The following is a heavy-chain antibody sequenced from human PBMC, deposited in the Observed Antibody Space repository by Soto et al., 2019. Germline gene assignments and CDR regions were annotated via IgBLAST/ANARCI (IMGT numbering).Heavy chain of an antibody. D-gene: IGHD3-10*01. J-gene: IGHJ4*02. CDR1: GYTLTELS. CDR2: FDPEDGET. V-gene: IGHV1-24*01. Sequence: QVQLVQSGAEVKKPGASVKVSCKVSGYTLTELSMHWVRQAPGKGLEWMGGFDPEDGETIYAQKFQGRVTMTEDTSTDTAYMELSSLRSEDTAVYYCATDWSFGELLSMVRGVIKFDYWGQGTLVTVSS. CDR3: ATDWSFGELLSMVRGVIKFDY.